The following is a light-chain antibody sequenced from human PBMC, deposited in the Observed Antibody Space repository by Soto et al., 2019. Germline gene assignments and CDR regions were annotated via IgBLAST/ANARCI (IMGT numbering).Light chain of an antibody. CDR2: EVV. J-gene: IGLJ1*01. Sequence: QSVLTQPRSVSGSPGQSVAISCTGTSSDVGGYNYVSWYQQHPGKAPKLIIYEVVQRPSGVPDRFSGSKSGNTASLTVSGLQAADEADYFCKSYAGSNTDVFGSGTKVTVL. CDR1: SSDVGGYNY. CDR3: KSYAGSNTDV. V-gene: IGLV2-11*01.